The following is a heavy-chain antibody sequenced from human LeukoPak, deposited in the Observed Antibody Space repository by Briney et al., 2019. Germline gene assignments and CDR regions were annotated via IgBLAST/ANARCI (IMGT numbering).Heavy chain of an antibody. J-gene: IGHJ5*02. D-gene: IGHD5-12*01. CDR1: GYSISSGYY. CDR3: ARVEAPPTTEGGWFDP. CDR2: IYHSGST. Sequence: SETLSLTCTVSGYSISSGYYLGWIRQPPGKGLEWIGSIYHSGSTYYNPSLKSRVTISVDTSKNQFSLKLSSVTAADTAVYYCARVEAPPTTEGGWFDPWGQGTLVTVSS. V-gene: IGHV4-38-2*02.